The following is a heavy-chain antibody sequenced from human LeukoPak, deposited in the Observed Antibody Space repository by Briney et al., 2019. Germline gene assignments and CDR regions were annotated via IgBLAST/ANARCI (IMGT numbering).Heavy chain of an antibody. CDR1: GFTFSNYD. J-gene: IGHJ4*02. CDR3: GKRSTSLRGRGNY. Sequence: GGSLRLSCAASGFTFSNYDMGWVRQTPGKGLEWVSVISAGGNNTLYADSVRGRFTISRDNSRNAVDLQMNSLRAEDTAVYYCGKRSTSLRGRGNYWGQGALVTVYS. D-gene: IGHD2-2*01. V-gene: IGHV3-23*01. CDR2: ISAGGNNT.